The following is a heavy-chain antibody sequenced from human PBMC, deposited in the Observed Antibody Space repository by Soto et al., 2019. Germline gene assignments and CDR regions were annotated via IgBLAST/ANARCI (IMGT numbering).Heavy chain of an antibody. CDR1: RYTFTSYG. Sequence: QVQLMQSGAEVKKPGASVKVSCKASRYTFTSYGISWVRQAPGQGLEWMGWISAYNGNTNYAQKLQGRVTMTTDTFTSTAYMELRSLRSDDTAVYYCARDLTLTDRDWFDPWGQGTLVTVSS. D-gene: IGHD1-20*01. V-gene: IGHV1-18*01. CDR3: ARDLTLTDRDWFDP. CDR2: ISAYNGNT. J-gene: IGHJ5*02.